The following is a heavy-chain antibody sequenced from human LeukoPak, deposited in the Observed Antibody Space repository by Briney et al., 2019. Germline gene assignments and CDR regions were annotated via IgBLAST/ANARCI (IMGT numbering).Heavy chain of an antibody. CDR2: IYSGGST. CDR1: GFTVSSNY. CDR3: ARARSYYDFWSGYFFDY. Sequence: GGSLRLSCAASGFTVSSNYMSWVRQAPRKGLEWVSVIYSGGSTYYADSVKGRFTISRDNSKNTLYLQMNSLRAEDTAVYYCARARSYYDFWSGYFFDYWGQGTLVTVSS. D-gene: IGHD3-3*01. V-gene: IGHV3-53*01. J-gene: IGHJ4*02.